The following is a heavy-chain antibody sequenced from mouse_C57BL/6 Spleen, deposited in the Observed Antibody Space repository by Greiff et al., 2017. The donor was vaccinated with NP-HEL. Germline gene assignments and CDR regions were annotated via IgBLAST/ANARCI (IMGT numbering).Heavy chain of an antibody. CDR3: AGQGAHYAMDY. J-gene: IGHJ4*01. CDR1: GFTFSSYT. V-gene: IGHV5-9*01. Sequence: EVQRVESGGGLVKPGGSLKLSCAASGFTFSSYTMSWVRQTPEKRLEWVATISGGGGNTYYPDSVKGRFTISRDNAKNTLYLQMSSLRSEDTALYYCAGQGAHYAMDYWGQGTSVTVSS. CDR2: ISGGGGNT.